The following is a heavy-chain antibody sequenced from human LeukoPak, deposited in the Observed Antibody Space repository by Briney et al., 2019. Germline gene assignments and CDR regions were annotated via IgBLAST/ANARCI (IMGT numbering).Heavy chain of an antibody. CDR3: ARDYQF. Sequence: SETLSLTCAVYGGSFSGYYWSWIRQPPGKGLEWIGEINHRGSTNYNPSLKSPVTISVDTSKNQFSLKMSSVTAADTAVYYCARDYQFWGQGTMVTVSS. V-gene: IGHV4-34*01. D-gene: IGHD3-16*01. CDR1: GGSFSGYY. J-gene: IGHJ3*01. CDR2: INHRGST.